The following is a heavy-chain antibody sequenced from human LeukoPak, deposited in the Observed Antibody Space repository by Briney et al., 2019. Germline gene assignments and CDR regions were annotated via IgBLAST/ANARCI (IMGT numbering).Heavy chain of an antibody. V-gene: IGHV3-21*01. CDR3: ARGLLSCSSTSCYADY. D-gene: IGHD2-2*01. CDR1: GFTFSSYS. CDR2: IGSSSSYI. Sequence: GGSLRLSCPASGFTFSSYSMNWVRQAPGKGLEWVSSIGSSSSYIYYADSVKGRFTISRDNAKNSLYLQMNSLRAEDTAVYYCARGLLSCSSTSCYADYWGQGTLVTVSS. J-gene: IGHJ4*02.